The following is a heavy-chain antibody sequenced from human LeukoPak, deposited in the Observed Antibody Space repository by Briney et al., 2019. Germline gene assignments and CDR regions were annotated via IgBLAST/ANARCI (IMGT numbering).Heavy chain of an antibody. CDR3: ARAYDSSGYWLYFFDY. CDR1: GFTFSSYW. D-gene: IGHD3-22*01. CDR2: INSDGSST. V-gene: IGHV3-74*01. J-gene: IGHJ4*02. Sequence: GGSLRLPCAASGFTFSSYWMHWVRQAPGKGLVWVSRINSDGSSTSYADSVKGRFTISRDNAKNTLYLQMNSLRAEDTAVYYCARAYDSSGYWLYFFDYWGQGTLVTVSS.